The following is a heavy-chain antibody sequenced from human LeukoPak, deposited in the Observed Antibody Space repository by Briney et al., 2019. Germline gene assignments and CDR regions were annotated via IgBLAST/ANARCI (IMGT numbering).Heavy chain of an antibody. Sequence: PGGSLRLSCAASGFIVSSNYVSWVRQAPERGLEWVAVLYSDGSAYYADSVKGRFTISRDNSKNTLYLQMNSLRAEDTAVYYCARVVVVTTGKGNEDYFDYWGQGTLVTVSS. CDR2: LYSDGSA. J-gene: IGHJ4*02. V-gene: IGHV3-53*01. D-gene: IGHD2-15*01. CDR1: GFIVSSNY. CDR3: ARVVVVTTGKGNEDYFDY.